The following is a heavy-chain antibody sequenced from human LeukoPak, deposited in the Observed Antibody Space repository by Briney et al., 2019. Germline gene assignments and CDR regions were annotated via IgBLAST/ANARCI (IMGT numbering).Heavy chain of an antibody. CDR3: ATDLELRRYFDY. J-gene: IGHJ4*02. V-gene: IGHV1-24*01. CDR2: FDPEDGET. D-gene: IGHD1-7*01. Sequence: ASVKVSCKVSGYTLTELSMHWVRQAPGKGLEWMGGFDPEDGETIYAQKFQGRVTMTEDTSTDTAYMELSSLRSEDTAVYYCATDLELRRYFDYWGQGTLVTVSS. CDR1: GYTLTELS.